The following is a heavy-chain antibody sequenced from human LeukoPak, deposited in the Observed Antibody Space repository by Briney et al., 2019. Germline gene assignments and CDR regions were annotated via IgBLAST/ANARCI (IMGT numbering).Heavy chain of an antibody. V-gene: IGHV4-59*01. CDR1: GGSISSYY. CDR3: ARAPSSHYGSGSYLNFDY. J-gene: IGHJ4*02. Sequence: PSETLSLTCTVSGGSISSYYWSWIRQPPGKGLEWIGYIYYSGSTNYNPSLKSRVTISVDTSKNQFSLKLSSVTAADTAVYYCARAPSSHYGSGSYLNFDYWGQGTLVTVSS. CDR2: IYYSGST. D-gene: IGHD3-10*01.